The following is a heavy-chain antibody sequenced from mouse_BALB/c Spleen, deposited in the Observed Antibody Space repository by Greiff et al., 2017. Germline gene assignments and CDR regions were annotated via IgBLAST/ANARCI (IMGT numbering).Heavy chain of an antibody. V-gene: IGHV2-9*02. CDR3: AREESMITTRAWFAY. D-gene: IGHD2-4*01. J-gene: IGHJ3*01. CDR1: GFSLTSYG. Sequence: VKVVESGPGLVAPSQSLSITCTVSGFSLTSYGVHWVRQPPGKGLEWLGVIWAGGSTNYNSALMSRLSISKDNSKSQVFLKMNSLQTDDTAMYYCAREESMITTRAWFAYWGQGTLVTVSA. CDR2: IWAGGST.